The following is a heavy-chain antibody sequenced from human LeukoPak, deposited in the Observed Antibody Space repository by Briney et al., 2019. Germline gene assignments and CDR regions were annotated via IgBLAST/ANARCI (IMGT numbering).Heavy chain of an antibody. CDR3: AKITRYTFDI. CDR2: IKGDGSEK. D-gene: IGHD5-12*01. CDR1: KFTFSSFW. J-gene: IGHJ3*02. Sequence: GGSLRLSCAASKFTFSSFWMSWVRQAPGKGLEWVASIKGDGSEKYYVDSVKGRFIISRDNAKNSLYLQMNNLRAEDTAVYYCAKITRYTFDIWGQGTMVTVSS. V-gene: IGHV3-7*02.